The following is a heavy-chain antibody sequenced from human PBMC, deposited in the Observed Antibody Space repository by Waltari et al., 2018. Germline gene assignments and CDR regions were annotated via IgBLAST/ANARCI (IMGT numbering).Heavy chain of an antibody. CDR2: IKSKTDGGTT. V-gene: IGHV3-15*01. Sequence: EVQLVESGGGLVKPGGSLRLSCAAYGFPFSTARMSWVSQAPGKGLEWVGRIKSKTDGGTTDYAAPVKGRFTISRDDSKNTLYLQMNSLKTEDTAVYYCTTADSRGGAYWGQGTLVTVSS. D-gene: IGHD6-13*01. CDR3: TTADSRGGAY. CDR1: GFPFSTAR. J-gene: IGHJ4*02.